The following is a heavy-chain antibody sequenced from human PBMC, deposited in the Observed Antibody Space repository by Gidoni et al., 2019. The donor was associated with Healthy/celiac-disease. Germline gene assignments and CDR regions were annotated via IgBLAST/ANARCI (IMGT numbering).Heavy chain of an antibody. J-gene: IGHJ4*02. CDR2: IYYSGST. V-gene: IGHV4-31*03. CDR3: AIVSPVAAAALWAYFDS. CDR1: GCSIRSAGHY. Sequence: QVQLQKSGPGLVKPSQTLSLTCTVTGCSIRSAGHYWGWIRQHPGKGLEWIGYIYYSGSTYYNPSLKSRVTISGDTSKNQFSLKLSSVTAADTAVYYCAIVSPVAAAALWAYFDSWGQGTLVTVAS. D-gene: IGHD2-21*01.